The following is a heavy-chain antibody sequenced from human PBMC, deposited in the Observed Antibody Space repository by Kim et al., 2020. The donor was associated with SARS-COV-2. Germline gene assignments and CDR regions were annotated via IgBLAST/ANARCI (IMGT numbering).Heavy chain of an antibody. D-gene: IGHD2-2*01. Sequence: GGSLRLSCAASGFTFSSYSMSWVRHAPGKGLEWLSYISSSSTIYYADSVKGRFTISRDNANNSLYLQMNSLRDEDTAVYYCVRADCTSASCYRIYYNMDVWGQGTTVTVSS. J-gene: IGHJ6*02. CDR1: GFTFSSYS. CDR2: ISSSSTI. V-gene: IGHV3-48*02. CDR3: VRADCTSASCYRIYYNMDV.